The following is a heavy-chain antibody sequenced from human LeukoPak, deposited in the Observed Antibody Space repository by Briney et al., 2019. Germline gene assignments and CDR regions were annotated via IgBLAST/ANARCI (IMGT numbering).Heavy chain of an antibody. CDR3: ARRDYAAWFDP. CDR2: VYYSGSI. D-gene: IGHD4/OR15-4a*01. CDR1: GASITSDAYY. J-gene: IGHJ5*02. V-gene: IGHV4-39*07. Sequence: SETLSLTCSVSGASITSDAYYWAWLRQPPGKGLEWIGSVYYSGSIKYNPPLKGRVSISRDMSKNQFFLNLNSVNATDTAVYYCARRDYAAWFDPWGRGTLVTVSS.